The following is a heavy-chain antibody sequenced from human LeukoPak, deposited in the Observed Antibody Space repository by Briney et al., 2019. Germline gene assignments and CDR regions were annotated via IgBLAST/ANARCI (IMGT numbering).Heavy chain of an antibody. V-gene: IGHV1-69*06. CDR2: IIPIFGTA. CDR3: ARGLKWFGELLSNGMDV. J-gene: IGHJ6*04. CDR1: GYTFTDYY. D-gene: IGHD3-10*01. Sequence: GASVKVSCKASGYTFTDYYIHWVRQAPGQGLEWMGGIIPIFGTANYAQKFQGRVTITADKSTSTAYMELSSLRSEDTAVYYCARGLKWFGELLSNGMDVWGKGTTVTVSS.